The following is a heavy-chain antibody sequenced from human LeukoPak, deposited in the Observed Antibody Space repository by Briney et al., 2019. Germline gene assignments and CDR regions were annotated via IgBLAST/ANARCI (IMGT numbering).Heavy chain of an antibody. V-gene: IGHV4-34*01. CDR3: ARRAIVATWGH. CDR2: INHSGST. D-gene: IGHD5-12*01. CDR1: GGSFSGYY. J-gene: IGHJ4*02. Sequence: SETLSLTCGVFGGSFSGYYWSWIRQTPGKGLEWIGEINHSGSTNYNPSLKSRVSISMDTSNNQFSLRLSSVTAADTAVYYCARRAIVATWGHWGQGTLVTVSS.